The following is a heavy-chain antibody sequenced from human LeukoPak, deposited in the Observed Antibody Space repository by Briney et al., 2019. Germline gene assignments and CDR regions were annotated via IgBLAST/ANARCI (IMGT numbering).Heavy chain of an antibody. CDR2: IYYSGST. CDR3: ARVGIYYDSSSFDP. V-gene: IGHV4-59*01. CDR1: GGSISSYY. J-gene: IGHJ5*02. Sequence: TSETLSLTCTVSGGSISSYYWSWIRQPPGKGLEWIGYIYYSGSTNYNPSLKSRVTISGDTSKNQFSLKLSSVTAADTAVYYCARVGIYYDSSSFDPWGQGTLVTVSS. D-gene: IGHD3-22*01.